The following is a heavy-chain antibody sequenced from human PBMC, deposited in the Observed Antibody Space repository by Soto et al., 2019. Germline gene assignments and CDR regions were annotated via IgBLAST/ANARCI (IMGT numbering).Heavy chain of an antibody. J-gene: IGHJ6*02. D-gene: IGHD2-8*01. CDR1: GYTFTSYG. CDR2: ISAYNGNT. V-gene: IGHV1-18*01. CDR3: ARDGGGDIVLIVYAVYYYYYGMDV. Sequence: QVQLVQSGAEVKKPGASVKVSCKASGYTFTSYGISWVRQAPGQGLEWMGWISAYNGNTNYAQKLRGRVTMTTDTSTSTAYRELRSLRSDDTAVYYCARDGGGDIVLIVYAVYYYYYGMDVWGQGTTVTVSS.